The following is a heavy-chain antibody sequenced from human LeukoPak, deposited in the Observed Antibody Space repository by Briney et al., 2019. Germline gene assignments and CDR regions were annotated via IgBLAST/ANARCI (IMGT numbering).Heavy chain of an antibody. D-gene: IGHD3-10*01. CDR3: VKSSGTNDYGMDA. Sequence: PGRSLRLSCAATGFTFNRCGMHWVRQAPGKGLEGVAVITNDGSRQYYTDSVKGRFTVSRDNSKNTLSLQMNSLRAEDTAVYYCVKSSGTNDYGMDAWGQGTTVTVPS. CDR1: GFTFNRCG. J-gene: IGHJ6*02. V-gene: IGHV3-30*18. CDR2: ITNDGSRQ.